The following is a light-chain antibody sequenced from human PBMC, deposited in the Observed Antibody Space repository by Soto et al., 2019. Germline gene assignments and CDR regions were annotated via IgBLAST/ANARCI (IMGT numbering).Light chain of an antibody. CDR3: CSYAGSYSYV. CDR1: SSNLGSNV. J-gene: IGLJ1*01. CDR2: SNT. Sequence: QSVLTQPPSASGTPGQRVTISCSGSSSNLGSNVVNWYQQLPGTAPKLLIYSNTQRPSGVPDRFSGSKSGNTASLTISGLQADDEADYYCCSYAGSYSYVFGTGTKVTV. V-gene: IGLV1-44*01.